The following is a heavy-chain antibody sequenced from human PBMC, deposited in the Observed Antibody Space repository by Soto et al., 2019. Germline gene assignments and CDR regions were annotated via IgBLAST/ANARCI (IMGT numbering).Heavy chain of an antibody. D-gene: IGHD3-10*01. J-gene: IGHJ4*02. CDR2: ISGGSSVT. CDR1: GFTFSDYA. Sequence: PGGSLRLSCTASGFTFSDYAMAWVRQAPGKGLEWVSTISGGSSVTYYGDSVKGRFTISRDNAKKTLFLQLNRLSAEDTAIYYCAKVLSKNYYYPFDFWGQGTQVTVSS. V-gene: IGHV3-23*01. CDR3: AKVLSKNYYYPFDF.